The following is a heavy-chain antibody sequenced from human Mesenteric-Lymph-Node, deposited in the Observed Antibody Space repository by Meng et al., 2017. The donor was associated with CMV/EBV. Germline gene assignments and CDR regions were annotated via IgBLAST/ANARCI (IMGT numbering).Heavy chain of an antibody. V-gene: IGHV3-23*01. Sequence: GESLKISCAASGFTFSTYAMSWVRQAPGKGLEWVSAISGGGGSTYYADSVKGRFTISRDNSKNTLYLQMNSLRAEDTAVYYCAKVPSSWFYYFDYWGQGTLVTVSS. D-gene: IGHD6-13*01. CDR2: ISGGGGST. J-gene: IGHJ4*02. CDR3: AKVPSSWFYYFDY. CDR1: GFTFSTYA.